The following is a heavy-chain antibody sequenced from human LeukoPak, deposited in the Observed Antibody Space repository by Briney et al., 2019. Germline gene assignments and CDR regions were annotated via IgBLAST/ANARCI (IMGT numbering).Heavy chain of an antibody. CDR3: ARVPRIAAAGFWFDP. J-gene: IGHJ5*02. CDR1: GGSISSYY. CDR2: IYYSGST. D-gene: IGHD6-13*01. V-gene: IGHV4-59*08. Sequence: SETLSLTCTVSGGSISSYYWSWIRQPPGKGLEGIGYIYYSGSTNYNPSLKSRVTISVDTSKNQFSLKLSSVTAADTAVYYCARVPRIAAAGFWFDPWGQGTLVTVSS.